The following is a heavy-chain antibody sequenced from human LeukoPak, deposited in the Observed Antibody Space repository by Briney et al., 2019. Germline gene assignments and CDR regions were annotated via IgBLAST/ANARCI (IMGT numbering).Heavy chain of an antibody. Sequence: PSETLSLTCTVSGGSLSSYYWSWIRQPPGKGLEWIGYIYYSGSTNYNPSLKSRVTISVDTSKNQFSLKLSSVTAADTAVYYCARDRSGWELLLGDYYYGMDVWGQGTTVTVSS. D-gene: IGHD1-26*01. V-gene: IGHV4-59*01. CDR1: GGSLSSYY. CDR3: ARDRSGWELLLGDYYYGMDV. CDR2: IYYSGST. J-gene: IGHJ6*02.